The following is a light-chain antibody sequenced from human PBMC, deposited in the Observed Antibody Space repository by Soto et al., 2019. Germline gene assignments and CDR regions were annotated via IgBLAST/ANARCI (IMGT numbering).Light chain of an antibody. Sequence: QSALTQPASVSGSPGQSITISCTGTTSDVGAYNYVSWYQQYPGKAPKLLIHEVSNRPSGVSHRFSGSKSGNTASLTISGLQTEDEAAYYCSSYRGSSTHVFGTGTKLTVL. CDR1: TSDVGAYNY. CDR3: SSYRGSSTHV. V-gene: IGLV2-14*01. J-gene: IGLJ1*01. CDR2: EVS.